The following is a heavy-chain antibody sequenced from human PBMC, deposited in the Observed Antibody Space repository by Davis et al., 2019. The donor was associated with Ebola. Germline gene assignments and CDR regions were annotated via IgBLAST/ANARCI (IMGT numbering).Heavy chain of an antibody. CDR3: ARFTWCSSTSCYYYYGMDV. V-gene: IGHV4-34*01. CDR1: GESFSAYY. CDR2: THHSGST. D-gene: IGHD2-2*01. Sequence: PSETLSLTCAVYGESFSAYYWNWIRQSPGQALERIGETHHSGSTNSNPSLKSRVTISLDTSKNQFSLKLSSVTAADTAVYYCARFTWCSSTSCYYYYGMDVWGQGTTVTVSS. J-gene: IGHJ6*02.